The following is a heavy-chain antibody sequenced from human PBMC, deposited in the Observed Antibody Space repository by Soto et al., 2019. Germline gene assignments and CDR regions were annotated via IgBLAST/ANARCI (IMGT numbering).Heavy chain of an antibody. CDR1: GGTFSSYA. Sequence: QVQLVQSGAEVKKPGSSVKVSCKASGGTFSSYAISWVRQAPGQGLEWMGGIIPIFGTANYAQKFQGRVTITADESTSTAYMELSSLRSEDTAVYYCARDHFPITMVRGVMLSDAFDIWGQGTMVTVSS. CDR3: ARDHFPITMVRGVMLSDAFDI. D-gene: IGHD3-10*01. V-gene: IGHV1-69*01. CDR2: IIPIFGTA. J-gene: IGHJ3*02.